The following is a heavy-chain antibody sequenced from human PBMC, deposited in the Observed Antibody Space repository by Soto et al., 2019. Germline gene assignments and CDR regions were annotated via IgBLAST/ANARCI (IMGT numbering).Heavy chain of an antibody. J-gene: IGHJ5*02. D-gene: IGHD3-10*01. V-gene: IGHV4-30-4*01. Sequence: QVQLQESGPGLVKPSQTLSLTCTVSGGSISSGDYYWSWIRQPPGKGLEWIGYIYYSGSTYYNPSLKIRVTFSVDTSKTQFSRKLSSVTAADTAVYYCARDRVTMVRGVILGYNWFDPWGQGTLVTVSS. CDR3: ARDRVTMVRGVILGYNWFDP. CDR1: GGSISSGDYY. CDR2: IYYSGST.